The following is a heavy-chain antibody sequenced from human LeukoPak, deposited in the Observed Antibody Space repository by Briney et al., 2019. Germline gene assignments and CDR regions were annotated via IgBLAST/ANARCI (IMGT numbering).Heavy chain of an antibody. D-gene: IGHD1-26*01. J-gene: IGHJ4*02. V-gene: IGHV5-51*01. CDR1: GYSFTSYW. CDR3: ARLGGIVGAHTHTAIDY. Sequence: PGESLKISCKGSGYSFTSYWIGWVRQMPGKGLEWMGIIYPGDSDTRYSPSFQGQVTISADKSISTAYLQWSSLKASDTAMYYCARLGGIVGAHTHTAIDYWGQGTLVTVSS. CDR2: IYPGDSDT.